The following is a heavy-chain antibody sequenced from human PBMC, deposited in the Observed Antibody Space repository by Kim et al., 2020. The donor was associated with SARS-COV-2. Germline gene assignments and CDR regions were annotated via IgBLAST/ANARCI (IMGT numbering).Heavy chain of an antibody. CDR3: AREVDY. CDR2: PFFGTP. V-gene: IGHV1-69*01. Sequence: PFFGTPNYAQKFQGRVTITADDSTSTAYMELSSLRFEDTAVYYCAREVDYWGQGTLVTISS. J-gene: IGHJ4*02.